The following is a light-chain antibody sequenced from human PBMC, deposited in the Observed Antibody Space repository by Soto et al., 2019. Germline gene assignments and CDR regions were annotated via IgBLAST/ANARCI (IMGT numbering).Light chain of an antibody. J-gene: IGKJ1*01. CDR1: QSVSTY. V-gene: IGKV3-11*01. CDR3: QQSSNCQGT. Sequence: EIVLTQSPATLSLSPGERATLSCRASQSVSTYLAWYQQTPGRPPRLLIYDASKRAPGIPARFSGSGSGTDFTLIVSSLEPEDFAVYYCQQSSNCQGTFVRGTRVDIK. CDR2: DAS.